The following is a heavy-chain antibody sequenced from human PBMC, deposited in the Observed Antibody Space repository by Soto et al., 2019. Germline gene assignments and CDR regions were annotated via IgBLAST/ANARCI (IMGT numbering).Heavy chain of an antibody. V-gene: IGHV5-10-1*01. J-gene: IGHJ6*02. CDR1: GYSFTSYW. CDR3: ASGVYSGRHSPYYYGMDV. Sequence: GESLKISCKGSGYSFTSYWISWVRQMPGKGLEWMGRIDPSDSYTNYSPSFQGHVTISADKSISTAYLQWSSLKASDTAMYYCASGVYSGRHSPYYYGMDVWGQGTTVTVSS. D-gene: IGHD1-26*01. CDR2: IDPSDSYT.